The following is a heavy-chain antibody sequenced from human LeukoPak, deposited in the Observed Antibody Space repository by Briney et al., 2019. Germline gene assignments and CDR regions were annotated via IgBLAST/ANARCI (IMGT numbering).Heavy chain of an antibody. CDR2: INPSGGST. Sequence: GASVKVSCKASGYTFTSYYIHWVRQAPGQGLEWMGLINPSGGSTSYAQKFQGRVTMTRDMSTSTVYMELSSLRSEDTAVYYCARGSRPVYNLLTGKRYFDYWGQGTLLTVSS. J-gene: IGHJ4*02. CDR1: GYTFTSYY. D-gene: IGHD3-9*01. CDR3: ARGSRPVYNLLTGKRYFDY. V-gene: IGHV1-46*01.